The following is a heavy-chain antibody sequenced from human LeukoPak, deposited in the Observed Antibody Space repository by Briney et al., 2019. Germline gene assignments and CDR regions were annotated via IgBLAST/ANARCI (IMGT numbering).Heavy chain of an antibody. Sequence: ASVKVSCKASGYTFTSYDINCVRQATGQGLEWMGWMNPNSGNTGYAQKFQGRVTMTRNTSISTAYMELSSLRSEDTAVYYCARGLRAMVRGVIIVFNYWGQGTLVTVSS. CDR3: ARGLRAMVRGVIIVFNY. J-gene: IGHJ4*02. CDR1: GYTFTSYD. D-gene: IGHD3-10*01. CDR2: MNPNSGNT. V-gene: IGHV1-8*01.